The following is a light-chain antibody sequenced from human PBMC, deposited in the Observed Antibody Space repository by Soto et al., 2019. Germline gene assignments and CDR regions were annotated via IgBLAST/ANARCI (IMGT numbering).Light chain of an antibody. Sequence: DVVITHSPLSLPATLVHPASISFMSSQILLHSNGYNYLDWYLQKPGQSPQLLIYLGSNRASGVPDRFSGSGSGTDSTLKISRVEAEDVGVYYCMQALQPLTINFGQGTRLEIK. CDR3: MQALQPLTIN. V-gene: IGKV2-28*01. CDR1: QILLHSNGYNY. J-gene: IGKJ5*01. CDR2: LGS.